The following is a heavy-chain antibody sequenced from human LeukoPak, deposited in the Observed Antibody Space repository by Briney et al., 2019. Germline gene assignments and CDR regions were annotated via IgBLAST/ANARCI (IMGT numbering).Heavy chain of an antibody. CDR1: GYTFTDYY. CDR3: EIYGDPADY. Sequence: ASVKVSCKASGYTFTDYYMHWVRQAPGLGLEWMGWINPNSGGTNYAQKFQGRVTMTRDTSISAAYMELSRLRSDDTAMYYCEIYGDPADYWGQGTLVTVSS. J-gene: IGHJ4*02. D-gene: IGHD4-17*01. CDR2: INPNSGGT. V-gene: IGHV1-2*02.